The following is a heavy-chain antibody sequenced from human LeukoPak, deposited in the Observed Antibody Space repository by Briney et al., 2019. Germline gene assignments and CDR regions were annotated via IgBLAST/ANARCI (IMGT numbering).Heavy chain of an antibody. CDR3: ARCIYPYNWNYEFDY. V-gene: IGHV3-30*04. CDR1: GFTFSSYC. J-gene: IGHJ4*02. Sequence: PGGSLRLSCAASGFTFSSYCMHWVRQAPGKGLVWVSVIYYDGSNKYYADSVKGRFTISRDNSKNTLYLQMNRLRAEDTAVYYCARCIYPYNWNYEFDYWGQGTLVTVSS. CDR2: IYYDGSNK. D-gene: IGHD1-7*01.